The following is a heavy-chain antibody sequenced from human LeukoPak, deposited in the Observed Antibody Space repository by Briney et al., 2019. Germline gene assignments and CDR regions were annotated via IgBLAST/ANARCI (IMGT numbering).Heavy chain of an antibody. Sequence: SDTLSLTCAVYGGSFSGYYWSWIRQPPGKGLEWIGEINHSGSTNYNPSLKSRVTISVDTSKNQFSLKLSSVTAADTAVYYCARGRGSSGWCSYFDYWGQGTLVTVSS. D-gene: IGHD6-19*01. CDR3: ARGRGSSGWCSYFDY. CDR1: GGSFSGYY. V-gene: IGHV4-34*01. J-gene: IGHJ4*02. CDR2: INHSGST.